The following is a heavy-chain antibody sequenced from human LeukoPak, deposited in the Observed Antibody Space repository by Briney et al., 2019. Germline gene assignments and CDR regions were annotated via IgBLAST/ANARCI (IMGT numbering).Heavy chain of an antibody. Sequence: SVKVSCKASGYTFTGYYMHWVRQAPGQGLEWMGWINRNSGGTNYAQEFQGRVTMTRDTSISTAYMELSRLRSDDTAVYYCARSSAVGAFDIWGQGTMVTVSS. CDR1: GYTFTGYY. J-gene: IGHJ3*02. D-gene: IGHD2-15*01. V-gene: IGHV1-2*02. CDR2: INRNSGGT. CDR3: ARSSAVGAFDI.